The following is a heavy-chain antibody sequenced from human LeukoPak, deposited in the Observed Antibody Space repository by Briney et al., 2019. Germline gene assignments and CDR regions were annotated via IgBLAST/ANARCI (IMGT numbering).Heavy chain of an antibody. CDR2: INPNSGGT. CDR1: GYTFTGYY. D-gene: IGHD2-2*01. J-gene: IGHJ5*02. V-gene: IGHV1-2*02. Sequence: GASVKVSCKASGYTFTGYYMHWVRQAPGQGLEWMGWINPNSGGTNYAQKFQGRVTMTRDTSISTAYMELSRLRSDDTAVYYCARWALLVPAAKMIYNWFDPWGQGTLVTVSS. CDR3: ARWALLVPAAKMIYNWFDP.